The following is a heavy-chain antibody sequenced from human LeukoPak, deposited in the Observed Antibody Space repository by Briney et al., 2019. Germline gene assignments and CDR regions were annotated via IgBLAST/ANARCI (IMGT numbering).Heavy chain of an antibody. CDR3: ARGLVGATGAYYFDY. V-gene: IGHV3-21*01. Sequence: GGSLRLPCAASGFTFSSYSMNWVRQAPGKGLEWVSSISSSSSYIYYADSVKGRFTISRDNAKNSLYLQMNSLRAEDTAVYYCARGLVGATGAYYFDYWGQGTLVTVSS. D-gene: IGHD1-26*01. J-gene: IGHJ4*02. CDR2: ISSSSSYI. CDR1: GFTFSSYS.